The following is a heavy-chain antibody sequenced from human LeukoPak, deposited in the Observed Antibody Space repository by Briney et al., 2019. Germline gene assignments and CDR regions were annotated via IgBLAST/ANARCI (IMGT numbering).Heavy chain of an antibody. CDR2: IYYMGST. CDR3: ARSSPRSGCWYTEICPRSNWFDP. CDR1: GGPISSISNY. J-gene: IGHJ5*02. Sequence: SGTLSLTGTVPGGPISSISNYGGGIGQPPGKGRGGMGGIYYMGSTSYNPSLKSRVTISVDTSKNQFSLKLSSVTAADTAVYYCARSSPRSGCWYTEICPRSNWFDPWGQGTLVTVSS. V-gene: IGHV4-39*01. D-gene: IGHD6-19*01.